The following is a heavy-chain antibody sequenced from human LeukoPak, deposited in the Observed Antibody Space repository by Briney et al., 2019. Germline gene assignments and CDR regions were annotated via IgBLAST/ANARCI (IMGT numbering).Heavy chain of an antibody. V-gene: IGHV4-39*01. CDR2: IYYNGNT. CDR3: ARPRSRVSWFDP. J-gene: IGHJ5*02. Sequence: SETLSLTCTVSGDSISSSDYYWAWIRQPPGKGLEWIGNIYYNGNTYYNSSLKSRVTISIDTSKNQFSLKLSSVTAADTAVYYCARPRSRVSWFDPWGQGTLVTVSS. D-gene: IGHD2-8*01. CDR1: GDSISSSDYY.